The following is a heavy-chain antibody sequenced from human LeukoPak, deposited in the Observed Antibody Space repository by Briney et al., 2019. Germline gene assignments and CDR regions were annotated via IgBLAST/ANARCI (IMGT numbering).Heavy chain of an antibody. CDR3: ARSGIVATIGEDYYYYGMDV. V-gene: IGHV1-69*13. Sequence: SVKVSCKASGGIFSRYAISWVRQAPGQGLEWMGGIIPIFGTANYAQKFQGRVTITADESTSTAYMELSSLRSEDTAVYYCARSGIVATIGEDYYYYGMDVWGKGTTVTVSS. CDR1: GGIFSRYA. J-gene: IGHJ6*04. CDR2: IIPIFGTA. D-gene: IGHD5-12*01.